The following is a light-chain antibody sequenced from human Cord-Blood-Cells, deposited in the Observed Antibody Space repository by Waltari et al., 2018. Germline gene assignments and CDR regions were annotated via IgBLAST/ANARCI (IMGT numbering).Light chain of an antibody. CDR3: SSYTSSSTWV. J-gene: IGLJ3*02. Sequence: QSALTQPASVSGSPGQSITISCTGTSSDVGGYNYVSWYQQHPGKAPKPMIYDVSNRPSGVSNRFSGSKSGNTASLTISGLQAEDEADYYCSSYTSSSTWVFGGGTKLIVL. V-gene: IGLV2-14*03. CDR1: SSDVGGYNY. CDR2: DVS.